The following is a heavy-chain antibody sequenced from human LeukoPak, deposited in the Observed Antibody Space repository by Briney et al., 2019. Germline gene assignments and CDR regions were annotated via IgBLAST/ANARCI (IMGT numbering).Heavy chain of an antibody. CDR1: GGSISSSSYY. D-gene: IGHD3-16*01. J-gene: IGHJ4*02. CDR2: IYYSGST. Sequence: SETLSLTCTVSGGSISSSSYYWGWIRQPPGKGLEWIGSIYYSGSTYYNPSLKSRVTISVDTSKNQFSQKLSSVTAAGTAVYYCARDDGGSYYFDYWGQGTLVTVSS. CDR3: ARDDGGSYYFDY. V-gene: IGHV4-39*07.